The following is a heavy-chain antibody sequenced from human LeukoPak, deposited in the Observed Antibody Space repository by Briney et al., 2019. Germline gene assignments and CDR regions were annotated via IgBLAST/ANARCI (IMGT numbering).Heavy chain of an antibody. CDR2: IYHSGST. D-gene: IGHD5-12*01. Sequence: SQTLSLTCTVSGGSISSGGYYWSWIRQPPGKGREWIGYIYHSGSTYYNPSLKSRVTISVDRSKNQFSLKLSSVTAADTAVYYCAMSYSGYVYWGQGTLVTVSS. V-gene: IGHV4-30-2*01. J-gene: IGHJ4*02. CDR1: GGSISSGGYY. CDR3: AMSYSGYVY.